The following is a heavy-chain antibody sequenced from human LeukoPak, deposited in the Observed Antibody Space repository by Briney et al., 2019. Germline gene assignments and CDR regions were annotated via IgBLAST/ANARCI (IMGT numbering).Heavy chain of an antibody. J-gene: IGHJ5*02. Sequence: GRSLRLPCAAPGFTFSSYGMHWVRQAPGNGLEWVVVIWYDGSNKYYADSVKGRFTISRDNSKNTLYLQMNSLRAEDTAVYYCAKDPRSYCSSTSCPPWFDPWGQGTLVTVSS. CDR3: AKDPRSYCSSTSCPPWFDP. V-gene: IGHV3-33*06. CDR1: GFTFSSYG. CDR2: IWYDGSNK. D-gene: IGHD2-2*01.